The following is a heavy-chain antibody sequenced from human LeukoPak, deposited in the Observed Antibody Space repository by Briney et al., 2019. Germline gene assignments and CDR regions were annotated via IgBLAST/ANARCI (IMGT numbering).Heavy chain of an antibody. CDR2: IYHSGST. CDR3: ARGVGLTQGGAFDF. CDR1: GYSINSGFY. Sequence: SESLSLTCTVSGYSINSGFYWGGIRQPPGKGREWIVSIYHSGSTHYKPCRKSRVTISVETCKHQFCLKMTCVPAADTARYYCARGVGLTQGGAFDFWGQGTLVTVSS. D-gene: IGHD3-16*01. V-gene: IGHV4-38-2*02. J-gene: IGHJ4*02.